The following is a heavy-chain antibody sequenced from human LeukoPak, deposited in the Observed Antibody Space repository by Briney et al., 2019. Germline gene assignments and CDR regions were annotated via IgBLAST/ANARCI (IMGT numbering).Heavy chain of an antibody. CDR1: GYSINSGYT. J-gene: IGHJ4*02. Sequence: SETLSLTCTVSGYSINSGYTWGWIRQPPGKGLEWIGNIYHSGGTYYNPSLTSRVTISVDTSKNQFSLKLTSVTAADTAVYYCARTGTRRGYFDYWGQGTLGTVSS. CDR3: ARTGTRRGYFDY. D-gene: IGHD4-17*01. CDR2: IYHSGGT. V-gene: IGHV4-38-2*02.